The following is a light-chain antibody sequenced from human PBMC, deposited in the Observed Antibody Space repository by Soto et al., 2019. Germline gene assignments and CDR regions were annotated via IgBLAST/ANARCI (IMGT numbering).Light chain of an antibody. J-gene: IGLJ2*01. V-gene: IGLV2-23*01. CDR3: CSYAGSSTLV. Sequence: QSVLTQPASVSGSPGQSITISCTGTSSDVGNYYLVSWYQQHPGKAPKLMIYEASERPSGVSNRFSGSKSGNTASLTISGLQAEDEADYYCCSYAGSSTLVFGGGTKVTVL. CDR1: SSDVGNYYL. CDR2: EAS.